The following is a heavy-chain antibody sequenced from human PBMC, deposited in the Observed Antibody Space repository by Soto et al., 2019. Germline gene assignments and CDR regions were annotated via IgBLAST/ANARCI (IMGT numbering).Heavy chain of an antibody. Sequence: QALSLTSAISGDSVSSNSAACNLIRQSPSRGLEWLGRTYYRSKWYNDYAVSVKSRITINPDTSKNQFSLQLNSVTPEDTAVYYCARELELPGDYYYGMDVWGQGTTVTVSS. D-gene: IGHD1-7*01. CDR2: TYYRSKWYN. CDR1: GDSVSSNSAA. J-gene: IGHJ6*02. V-gene: IGHV6-1*01. CDR3: ARELELPGDYYYGMDV.